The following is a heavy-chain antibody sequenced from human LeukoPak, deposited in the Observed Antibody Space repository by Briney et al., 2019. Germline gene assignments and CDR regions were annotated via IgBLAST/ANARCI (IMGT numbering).Heavy chain of an antibody. Sequence: GRSLRLSCAASGFTFSSYGMHWVRQAPGKGLEWVAVIWYDGCNKYYADSVKGRSTISRDNSKNTLYLQMNSLRAEDTAVYYCARDPLIAAAGFDYWGQGTLVTVSS. V-gene: IGHV3-33*01. D-gene: IGHD6-13*01. J-gene: IGHJ4*02. CDR2: IWYDGCNK. CDR3: ARDPLIAAAGFDY. CDR1: GFTFSSYG.